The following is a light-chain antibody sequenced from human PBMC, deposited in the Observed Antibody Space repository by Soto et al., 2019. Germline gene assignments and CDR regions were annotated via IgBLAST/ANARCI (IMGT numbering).Light chain of an antibody. V-gene: IGLV2-23*02. J-gene: IGLJ3*02. CDR2: EVN. Sequence: QSVLTQPASVSGSPGQSITISCTGDRTDVGKYNLVSCYQQHPGTAPKLILFEVNKRPSVVSHRFSGSKSGNTASLTISGLQAEDESDYYCCSYAGTRTWVFGGGTK. CDR3: CSYAGTRTWV. CDR1: RTDVGKYNL.